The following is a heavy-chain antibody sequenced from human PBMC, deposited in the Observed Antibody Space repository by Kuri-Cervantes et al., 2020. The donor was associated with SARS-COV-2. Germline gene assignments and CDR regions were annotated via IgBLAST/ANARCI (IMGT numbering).Heavy chain of an antibody. CDR3: AKARPIDY. CDR1: GFTFNTYS. V-gene: IGHV3-21*04. Sequence: GESLKISCAASGFTFNTYSMSWVRQAPGKGLEWVSYISSSSSYIYYADSVKGRFTISRDNAKNSLYLQMNSLRAEDTAVYYCAKARPIDYWGQGTLVTVSS. J-gene: IGHJ4*02. CDR2: ISSSSSYI.